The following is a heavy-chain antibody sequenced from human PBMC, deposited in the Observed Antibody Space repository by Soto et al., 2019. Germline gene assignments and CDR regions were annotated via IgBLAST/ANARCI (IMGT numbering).Heavy chain of an antibody. CDR1: GFTFSNYA. CDR3: AKNKPSGATRAAFDY. D-gene: IGHD7-27*01. J-gene: IGHJ4*02. V-gene: IGHV3-23*01. CDR2: ISGGSGDST. Sequence: GSLLLACTASGFTFSNYAMNWVRQAPGKGLEWVSGISGGSGDSTFYADSVKGRFTISRDNSKNTLHLQMNSLRTEDTAVYYCAKNKPSGATRAAFDYWGQGTLVTVSS.